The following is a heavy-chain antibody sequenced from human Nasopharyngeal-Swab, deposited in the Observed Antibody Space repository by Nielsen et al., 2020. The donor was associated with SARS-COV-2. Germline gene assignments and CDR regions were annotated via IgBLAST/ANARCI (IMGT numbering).Heavy chain of an antibody. D-gene: IGHD3-3*01. CDR2: ISGGGGST. J-gene: IGHJ1*01. CDR1: GFTFRSYA. Sequence: GESLKISCAASGFTFRSYAMGWVRQAPGKGLEWVSGISGGGGSTYYADSVKGRFTISRDNYNSKNTVDLQMNSLRAEDTAVYYCARLPRYDLYSFQSEYFQNWGQGTLVTASS. CDR3: ARLPRYDLYSFQSEYFQN. V-gene: IGHV3-23*01.